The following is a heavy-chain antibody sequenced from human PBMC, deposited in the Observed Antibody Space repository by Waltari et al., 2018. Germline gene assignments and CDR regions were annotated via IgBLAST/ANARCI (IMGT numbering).Heavy chain of an antibody. CDR2: IKQDGSEE. D-gene: IGHD3-10*01. J-gene: IGHJ4*02. Sequence: EVPLVESGGGLVQPGGSLRPSRAAAGSRVSSDWMGWVRPAPGKGLEWLDNIKQDGSEEKYVDSVKGRFTISRDNAKNSVYLQMNTLRVEDTAVYYCAKEKGWELIDHWGQGTLVTVSS. CDR3: AKEKGWELIDH. CDR1: GSRVSSDW. V-gene: IGHV3-7*01.